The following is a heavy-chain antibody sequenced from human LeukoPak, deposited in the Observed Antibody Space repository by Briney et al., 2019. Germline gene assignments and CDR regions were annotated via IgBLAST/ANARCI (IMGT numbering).Heavy chain of an antibody. CDR3: ARVASNYDFDY. V-gene: IGHV3-23*01. CDR2: ISGSGGST. Sequence: GGSLRLSCAASGFTFSSYAMSWVRQAPGKGLEWVSAISGSGGSTYYADSVKGRFTISRDNAQNSLYLQMNSLRAEDTALYYCARVASNYDFDYWGQGTLVSVSS. J-gene: IGHJ4*02. CDR1: GFTFSSYA. D-gene: IGHD4-11*01.